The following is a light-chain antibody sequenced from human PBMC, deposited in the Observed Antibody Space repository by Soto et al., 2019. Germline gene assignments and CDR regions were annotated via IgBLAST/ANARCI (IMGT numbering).Light chain of an antibody. CDR2: SAS. V-gene: IGKV1-39*01. CDR1: QNIINY. Sequence: DIQMTQSPSSLSASVGDRVTITCRASQNIINYLHWYQQKPGEAPNLLIYSASSLQNGVQSRFSGSGSGTDFTLTISSLQPEDFATYYCHQTSNTPRTFGQGTKVEVK. CDR3: HQTSNTPRT. J-gene: IGKJ1*01.